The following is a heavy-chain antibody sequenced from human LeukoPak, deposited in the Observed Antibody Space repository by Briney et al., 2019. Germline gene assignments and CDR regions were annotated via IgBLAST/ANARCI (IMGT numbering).Heavy chain of an antibody. CDR1: GFTFSSYA. CDR2: ISGSGGST. V-gene: IGHV3-23*01. CDR3: AKARLMTTVTFSYSDY. J-gene: IGHJ4*02. Sequence: GGSLRLSCAASGFTFSSYAMSWVRQAPGKGLEWVSAISGSGGSTYYADSVKGRFTISRDNSKNTLYLQMNSLRAEDTAVYYCAKARLMTTVTFSYSDYWGQGTLVTVSS. D-gene: IGHD4-17*01.